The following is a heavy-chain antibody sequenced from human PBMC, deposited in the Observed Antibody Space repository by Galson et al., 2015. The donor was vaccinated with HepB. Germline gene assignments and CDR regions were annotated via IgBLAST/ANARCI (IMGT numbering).Heavy chain of an antibody. V-gene: IGHV3-7*03. CDR2: INLDGSHK. J-gene: IGHJ6*02. CDR1: GFTFNSFW. CDR3: ARGYYGDFPRGVYYGMDV. D-gene: IGHD4-17*01. Sequence: SLRLSCAASGFTFNSFWMSWVRQAPGKGLEWVANINLDGSHKFYVDSVKGRLTISRDNAKNSLYLQMNSLRAEDTAVYYCARGYYGDFPRGVYYGMDVWGQGTTVTVSS.